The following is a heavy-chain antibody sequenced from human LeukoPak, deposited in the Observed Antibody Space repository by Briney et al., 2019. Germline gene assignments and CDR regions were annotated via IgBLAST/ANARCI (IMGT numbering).Heavy chain of an antibody. V-gene: IGHV3-30*03. J-gene: IGHJ4*02. CDR2: ISYDGSNK. Sequence: GGSLRLSCAAPGFTFSSYGMHWVRQAPGKGLEWVAVISYDGSNKYYADSVKGRFTISRDNAENMLYLQMNTLGAEDTAVYYCARDIVSGSGSLDYWGQGTLVTVSS. D-gene: IGHD3-10*01. CDR1: GFTFSSYG. CDR3: ARDIVSGSGSLDY.